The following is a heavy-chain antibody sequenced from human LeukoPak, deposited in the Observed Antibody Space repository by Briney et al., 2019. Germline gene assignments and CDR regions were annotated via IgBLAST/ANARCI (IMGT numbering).Heavy chain of an antibody. CDR2: IYTSGST. CDR1: GGSISSYY. D-gene: IGHD1-26*01. CDR3: ARGGGSFRLYYFDY. V-gene: IGHV4-4*07. Sequence: SETLSLTCTVSGGSISSYYWSWIRQPAGEGLEWIGRIYTSGSTNYNLSLKSRVTMSVGTSKNQFSLKLSSVTAADTAVYYCARGGGSFRLYYFDYWGQGTLVTVSS. J-gene: IGHJ4*02.